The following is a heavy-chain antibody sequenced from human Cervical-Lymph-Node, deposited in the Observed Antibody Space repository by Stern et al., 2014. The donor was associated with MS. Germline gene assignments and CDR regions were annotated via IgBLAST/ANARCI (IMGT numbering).Heavy chain of an antibody. CDR3: AKDVDSTIAVSFDS. V-gene: IGHV3-9*01. CDR2: ITWNSGGV. Sequence: EVKMVESGGGLVQPGRSVRLSCAASGFSFDDYAMHWGRQAPGKGLGWVSRITWNSGGVAYADSVKGRLTNSRDNAKNSLYLQMNGLRAEDTAFYYCAKDVDSTIAVSFDSWGQGTLVTVSS. J-gene: IGHJ4*02. CDR1: GFSFDDYA. D-gene: IGHD6-19*01.